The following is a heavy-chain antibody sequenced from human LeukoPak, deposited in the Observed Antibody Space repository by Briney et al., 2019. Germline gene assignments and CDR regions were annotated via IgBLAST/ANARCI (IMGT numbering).Heavy chain of an antibody. D-gene: IGHD1-26*01. CDR3: AKRAYSDTYYAAFDM. CDR1: GFTFSSYA. V-gene: IGHV3-23*01. Sequence: GGSLRLSCAASGFTFSSYAMSWVRQAPGKGLEWVSAISASGGRMNYADSVKGRFTISRDTSKSTIYLQMSSLRAEDTAVYYCAKRAYSDTYYAAFDMWGQGTVVTVSS. CDR2: ISASGGRM. J-gene: IGHJ3*02.